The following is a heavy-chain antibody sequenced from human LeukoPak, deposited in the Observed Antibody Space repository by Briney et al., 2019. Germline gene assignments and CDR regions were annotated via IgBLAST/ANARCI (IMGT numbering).Heavy chain of an antibody. V-gene: IGHV3-33*01. CDR1: GFTFSSYG. CDR3: ARDLGYYYDSSGYYDHDAFDI. CDR2: IWYDGSNK. J-gene: IGHJ3*02. D-gene: IGHD3-22*01. Sequence: GGSLRLSCAAAGFTFSSYGMHWVRQAPGKGLEWVAVIWYDGSNKYYADSVKGRFTISRDNSKNTLYLQMNSLRAEDTAVYYCARDLGYYYDSSGYYDHDAFDIWGQGTMVTVSS.